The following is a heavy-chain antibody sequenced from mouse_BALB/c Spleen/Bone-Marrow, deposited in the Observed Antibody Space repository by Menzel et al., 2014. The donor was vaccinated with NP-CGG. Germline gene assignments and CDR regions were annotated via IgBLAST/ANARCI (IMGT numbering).Heavy chain of an antibody. CDR1: GFTFSSYG. D-gene: IGHD1-1*01. Sequence: EAKVVESGGGLVKPGGSLKLSCAASGFTFSSYGMSWVRQTPEKRLEWVATISGGGSYTYYPDSVKGRFTISRDNAKNNLYLQMSSLRSEDTALYYCARQAGGSGYFDYWGQGTTLTVSS. V-gene: IGHV5-9-2*01. CDR3: ARQAGGSGYFDY. J-gene: IGHJ2*01. CDR2: ISGGGSYT.